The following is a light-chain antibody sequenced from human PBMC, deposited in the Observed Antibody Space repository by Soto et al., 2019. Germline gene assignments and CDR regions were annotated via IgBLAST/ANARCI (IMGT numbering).Light chain of an antibody. CDR2: DVS. CDR1: RSDIGAFNY. CDR3: SSFRGGGARYV. Sequence: FSPSQPPPLSCSPWQPNTNSFTGNRSDIGAFNYVSRYVQLPGKAPKLIIYDVSSRPSGISDRFSGSKSGSTASLTISGLQAEDEADYYCSSFRGGGARYVFGGGTKVTVL. J-gene: IGLJ1*01. V-gene: IGLV2-14*03.